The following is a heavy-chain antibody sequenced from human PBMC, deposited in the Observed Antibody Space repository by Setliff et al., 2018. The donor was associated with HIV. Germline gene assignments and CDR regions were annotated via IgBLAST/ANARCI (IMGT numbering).Heavy chain of an antibody. V-gene: IGHV1-46*01. Sequence: ASVKVSCKAFGYTFTSYFLHWVRQAPGQGLEWLGIIDPNGGATNNAQKLQGRLTVTTDTSTGTLYMELSNLRSDDSAVYYSARAGGGATDQAFDIWGQGTMVTVSS. D-gene: IGHD2-2*01. CDR1: GYTFTSYF. CDR3: ARAGGGATDQAFDI. J-gene: IGHJ3*02. CDR2: IDPNGGAT.